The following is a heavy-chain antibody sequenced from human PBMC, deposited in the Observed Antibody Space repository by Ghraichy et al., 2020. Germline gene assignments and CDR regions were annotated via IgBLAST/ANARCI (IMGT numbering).Heavy chain of an antibody. J-gene: IGHJ3*02. CDR2: ISWTSGNI. Sequence: GGSLRLSCAASGFTFQAYAMNSLLQSSWEGLEWVSIISWTSGNIGYADSVKGRFIISRDNAKNSLYLQMNSLRAEDTALYYCTKGVEARRVNSFDIWGQGSMVPLSS. CDR1: GFTFQAYA. D-gene: IGHD2-21*01. V-gene: IGHV3-9*01. CDR3: TKGVEARRVNSFDI.